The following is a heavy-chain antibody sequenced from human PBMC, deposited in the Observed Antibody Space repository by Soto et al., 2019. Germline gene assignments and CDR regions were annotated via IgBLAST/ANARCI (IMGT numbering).Heavy chain of an antibody. CDR3: ARQRVIPATPTNWFDT. Sequence: QVQVQESGPGLVKPSDTLSLTCTVSGGSVSSRSYFWGWIRQPPGKGLELIGTIYYNGSTYYNPSIKGRVTLSVDTPKNQFSLKLTSVTASDTALYYCARQRVIPATPTNWFDTWGQGTLITVSS. CDR2: IYYNGST. J-gene: IGHJ5*02. CDR1: GGSVSSRSYF. D-gene: IGHD2-15*01. V-gene: IGHV4-39*01.